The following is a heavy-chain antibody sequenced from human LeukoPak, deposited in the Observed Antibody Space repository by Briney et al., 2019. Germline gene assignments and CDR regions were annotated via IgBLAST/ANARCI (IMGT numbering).Heavy chain of an antibody. D-gene: IGHD3-10*01. Sequence: ASVKVSCKASGYTFTGYYMHWVRQAPGQGLEWMGGINPNSGGTNYPQKFQGRVTMTRDTSISTAYMELRRLRSDDTAVYYCARAIDYGSGSYLLDYWGQGTLVTVSS. CDR2: INPNSGGT. J-gene: IGHJ4*02. CDR1: GYTFTGYY. CDR3: ARAIDYGSGSYLLDY. V-gene: IGHV1-2*02.